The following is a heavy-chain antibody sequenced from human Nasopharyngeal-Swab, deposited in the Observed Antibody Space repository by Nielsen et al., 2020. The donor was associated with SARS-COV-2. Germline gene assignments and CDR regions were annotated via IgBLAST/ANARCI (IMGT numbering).Heavy chain of an antibody. J-gene: IGHJ6*02. D-gene: IGHD2-15*01. V-gene: IGHV1-2*02. CDR3: ATRGEVVVAATGYYYYGMDV. Sequence: ASVKVSCKASGYTFTGYYMRWVRQAPGQGLEWMGWINPNSGGTNYAQKFQGRVTMTRDTSISTAYMELSRLRSDDTAVYYCATRGEVVVAATGYYYYGMDVWGQGTTVTVSS. CDR2: INPNSGGT. CDR1: GYTFTGYY.